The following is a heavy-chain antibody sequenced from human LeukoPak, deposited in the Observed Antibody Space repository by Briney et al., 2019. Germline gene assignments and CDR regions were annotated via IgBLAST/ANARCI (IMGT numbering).Heavy chain of an antibody. V-gene: IGHV4-38-2*02. CDR3: ARVGSGGMNWFDP. Sequence: PSETLSLTCTVSGYSISSGYYWGWIRQPPGKGLEWIGSIYHSGSTYYNPSLKSRVTISVDTSKNQFSLKLSSVTAADTAVYYCARVGSGGMNWFDPWGQGTLVTVSS. CDR2: IYHSGST. CDR1: GYSISSGYY. D-gene: IGHD2-15*01. J-gene: IGHJ5*02.